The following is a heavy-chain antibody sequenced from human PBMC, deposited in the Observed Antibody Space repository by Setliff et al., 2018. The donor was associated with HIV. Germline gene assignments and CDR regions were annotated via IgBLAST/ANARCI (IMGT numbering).Heavy chain of an antibody. J-gene: IGHJ4*02. CDR3: ARRARIVVVPAARRKPTDDFDY. CDR2: FYYSGTFFYSGRT. D-gene: IGHD2-2*01. V-gene: IGHV4-39*01. Sequence: PSETLSLTCTVSGGSISSSLHYWDWIRQSPGRGLEWIGSFYYSGTFFYSGRTYYNPSLKSRVTISADTSKNQFSLKLSSVTAADTAVYYCARRARIVVVPAARRKPTDDFDYWGQGTLVTVSS. CDR1: GGSISSSLHY.